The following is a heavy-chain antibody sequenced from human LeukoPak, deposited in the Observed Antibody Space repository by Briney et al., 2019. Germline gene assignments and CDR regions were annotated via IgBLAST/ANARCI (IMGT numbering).Heavy chain of an antibody. J-gene: IGHJ2*01. Sequence: PSETLSLTCTVSGGSISSGDHYWSWIRQPPGKGLEWIWYIYYSGSIHYNPSLKSRVTISVDTSKNQFSLKLSSVTAADTAVYYCARRYCSSTSCYGYFDLWGRGTLVTVSS. CDR2: IYYSGSI. CDR3: ARRYCSSTSCYGYFDL. CDR1: GGSISSGDHY. D-gene: IGHD2-2*01. V-gene: IGHV4-30-4*01.